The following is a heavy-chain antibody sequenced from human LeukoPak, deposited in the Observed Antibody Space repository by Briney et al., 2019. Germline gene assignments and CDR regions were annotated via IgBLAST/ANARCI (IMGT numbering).Heavy chain of an antibody. V-gene: IGHV1-69*13. CDR2: IIPIFGTA. CDR3: ARDFGDGYNYRHDAFDI. Sequence: SVKVSCKASGGTFSSYAISWVRQAPGQGLEWMGGIIPIFGTANYAQKFQGRVTITGDESTSTAYMELSSLRSEDTAVYYCARDFGDGYNYRHDAFDIWGQGTMVTVSS. D-gene: IGHD5-24*01. CDR1: GGTFSSYA. J-gene: IGHJ3*02.